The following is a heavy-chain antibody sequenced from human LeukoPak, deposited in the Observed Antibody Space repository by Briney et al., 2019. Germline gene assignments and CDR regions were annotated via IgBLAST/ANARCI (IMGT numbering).Heavy chain of an antibody. CDR2: INPNSGGT. CDR1: GYTFTAYY. CDR3: ARDKSWVFDY. V-gene: IGHV1-2*02. Sequence: ASVTVSCKASGYTFTAYYMHWVRQAPGQGLEWMGWINPNSGGTNYAQKFQGRVTMTRDTSISTAYTGLSRLRSDDTAVYYCARDKSWVFDYWGQGTLVTVSS. D-gene: IGHD6-13*01. J-gene: IGHJ4*02.